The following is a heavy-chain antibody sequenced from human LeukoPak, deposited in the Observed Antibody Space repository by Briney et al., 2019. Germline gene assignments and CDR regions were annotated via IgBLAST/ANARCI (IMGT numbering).Heavy chain of an antibody. J-gene: IGHJ6*03. V-gene: IGHV1-69*06. CDR3: ARDQDSSGYYPRYYYMDV. CDR1: GYNLMDHA. Sequence: ASVKVSCKASGYNLMDHALHWVRQAPGQGLKWMGGIIPIFGTANYAQKFQGRVTITADKSTSTAYMELSSLRSEDTAVYYCARDQDSSGYYPRYYYMDVWGKGTTVTVSS. D-gene: IGHD3-22*01. CDR2: IIPIFGTA.